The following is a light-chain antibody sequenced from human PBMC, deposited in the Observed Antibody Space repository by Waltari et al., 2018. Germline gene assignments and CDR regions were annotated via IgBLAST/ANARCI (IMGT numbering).Light chain of an antibody. J-gene: IGKJ1*01. CDR2: AAS. V-gene: IGKV1-39*01. Sequence: DIQMTQSPSSLSASVGDRVTITCRASQSISTYLSWYQQKTGKAPKLLIYAASGLQSGVPSRFSGSGSGTDFTLTISSLQPEDSATYSCRKGYDTPWTFGQGTKVEI. CDR1: QSISTY. CDR3: RKGYDTPWT.